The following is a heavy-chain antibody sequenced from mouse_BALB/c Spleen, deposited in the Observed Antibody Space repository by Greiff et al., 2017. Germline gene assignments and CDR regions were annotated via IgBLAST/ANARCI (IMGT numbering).Heavy chain of an antibody. J-gene: IGHJ1*01. CDR2: ISSGGST. V-gene: IGHV5-6-5*01. Sequence: EVKLMESGGGLVKPGGSLKLSCAASGFTFSSYAMSWVRQTPEKRLEWVASISSGGSTYYPDSVKGRFTISRDNARNILYLQMSSLRSEDTAMYYCARGLLVGNWYFDVWGAGTTVTVSS. D-gene: IGHD1-1*02. CDR1: GFTFSSYA. CDR3: ARGLLVGNWYFDV.